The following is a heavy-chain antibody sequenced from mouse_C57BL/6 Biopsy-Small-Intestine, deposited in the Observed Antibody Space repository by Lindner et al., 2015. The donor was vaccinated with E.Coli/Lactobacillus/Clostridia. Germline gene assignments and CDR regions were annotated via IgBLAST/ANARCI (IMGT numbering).Heavy chain of an antibody. CDR3: IRLSSGYTYDY. V-gene: IGHV1-59*01. D-gene: IGHD1-3*01. CDR2: INPNGGYT. Sequence: SVKVSCKASGYAFTSYFMHWVRQAPGQSLKWMGMINPNGGYTTYAQKFQGRVTMTRDTSTTTVYLELSSLRSEDTAVYYCIRLSSGYTYDYWGQGTLVTVSS. J-gene: IGHJ4*01. CDR1: GYAFTSYF.